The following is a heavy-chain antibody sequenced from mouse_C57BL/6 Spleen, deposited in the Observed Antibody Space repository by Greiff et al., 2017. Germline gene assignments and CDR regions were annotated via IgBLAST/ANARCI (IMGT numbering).Heavy chain of an antibody. J-gene: IGHJ2*01. D-gene: IGHD2-5*01. Sequence: EVKLLESGPELVKPGASVKIPCKASGYTFTDYNMDWVKQSHGKSLEWIGDINPNNGGTIYNQKFKGKATLTVDKSSSTAYMELRSLTSEDTAVXYCARRNYSNHGFDYWGQGTTLTVSS. CDR3: ARRNYSNHGFDY. CDR2: INPNNGGT. CDR1: GYTFTDYN. V-gene: IGHV1-18*01.